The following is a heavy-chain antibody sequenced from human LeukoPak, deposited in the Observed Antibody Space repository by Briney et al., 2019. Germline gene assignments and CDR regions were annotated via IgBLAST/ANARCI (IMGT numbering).Heavy chain of an antibody. Sequence: PSQTLSLTCTVSGGSISSGGYYWSWIRQHPGKGLEWIGYIYYSGSTYYNPSLKSRVTISVDTSKNQFSLKLSSVTAADTAVYYCARVPHIVGATGDAFDIWGQGTMVTVSS. V-gene: IGHV4-31*03. CDR2: IYYSGST. CDR3: ARVPHIVGATGDAFDI. J-gene: IGHJ3*02. CDR1: GGSISSGGYY. D-gene: IGHD1-26*01.